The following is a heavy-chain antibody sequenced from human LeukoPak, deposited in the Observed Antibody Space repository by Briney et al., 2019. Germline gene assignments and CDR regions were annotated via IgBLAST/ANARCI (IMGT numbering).Heavy chain of an antibody. Sequence: GGSLRLSCAASGSTFSNYWMSWVRQTPGKGLEWVANIKEDGSEKYYVDSVKGRFTISRDNAKNSLYLQMNSLRAEDTAVYYCAKEEPRGYSYGSYWGQGTLVTVSS. CDR2: IKEDGSEK. CDR3: AKEEPRGYSYGSY. V-gene: IGHV3-7*01. D-gene: IGHD5-18*01. J-gene: IGHJ4*02. CDR1: GSTFSNYW.